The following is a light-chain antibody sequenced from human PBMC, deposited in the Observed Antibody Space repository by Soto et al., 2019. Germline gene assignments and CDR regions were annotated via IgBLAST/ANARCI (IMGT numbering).Light chain of an antibody. CDR2: EVS. CDR1: DSDVGAYNY. V-gene: IGLV2-14*01. Sequence: QSALAQPASVSGSPGQSITISCTGTDSDVGAYNYVSWYQQHPGKAPKLMISEVSNRPSGVSNRFSGSKSGNTASLTISGLQAEDESDYYCSSYASGNTYVFGSGTRSPS. CDR3: SSYASGNTYV. J-gene: IGLJ1*01.